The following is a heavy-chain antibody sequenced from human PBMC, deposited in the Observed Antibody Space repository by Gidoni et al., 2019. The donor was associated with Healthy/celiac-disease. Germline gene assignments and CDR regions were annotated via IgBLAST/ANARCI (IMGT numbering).Heavy chain of an antibody. Sequence: EVQLVESGGGLVQPGGSLRLSCAASGFTFSRYSMNGVRQAPGKGVEWVSYISSSSSTIYYADSVKGRFTISRDNAKNSLYLQMNSLRAEDTAVYYCARDHPTRVAARENNWFDPWGQGTLVTVSS. J-gene: IGHJ5*02. V-gene: IGHV3-48*01. CDR2: ISSSSSTI. CDR1: GFTFSRYS. D-gene: IGHD6-6*01. CDR3: ARDHPTRVAARENNWFDP.